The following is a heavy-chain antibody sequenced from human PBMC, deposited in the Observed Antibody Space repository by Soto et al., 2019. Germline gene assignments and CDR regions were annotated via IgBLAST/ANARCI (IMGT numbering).Heavy chain of an antibody. Sequence: SETLSLTCSVSGGSISSYFWGWVRQPPGKGLEWIGSIYYSGSPYYNPSLRSRVTISVDTSKNQFSLKLSSVTAADTAVFYCARHYSSGSRNWFDPWGQGTLVTVSS. J-gene: IGHJ5*02. D-gene: IGHD6-19*01. CDR2: IYYSGSP. CDR1: GGSISSYF. CDR3: ARHYSSGSRNWFDP. V-gene: IGHV4-39*01.